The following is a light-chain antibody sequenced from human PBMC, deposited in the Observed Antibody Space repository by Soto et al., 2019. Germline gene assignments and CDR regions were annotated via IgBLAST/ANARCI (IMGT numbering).Light chain of an antibody. CDR1: SSDVGGYNY. CDR3: SSYTSSNTLV. V-gene: IGLV2-14*01. Sequence: QPVLTQPASVSGSPGQSITISCTGTSSDVGGYNYVSWYQHHPGKAPKLMIYEVSNRPSGLSNRFSGSKSGNTASLTISGLQAEDEADYYCSSYTSSNTLVFGGGTKVTVL. J-gene: IGLJ2*01. CDR2: EVS.